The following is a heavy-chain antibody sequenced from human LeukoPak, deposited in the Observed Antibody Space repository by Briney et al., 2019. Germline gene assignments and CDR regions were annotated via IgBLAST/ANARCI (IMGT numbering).Heavy chain of an antibody. CDR2: INPNSGGT. CDR1: GYTFTGYY. D-gene: IGHD3-10*01. CDR3: ASNCFHPYDDNYLPMIRGVSHPPSYYYGMDV. V-gene: IGHV1-2*02. Sequence: VASVKVSCKASGYTFTGYYMHWVRQAPGQGLESMGWINPNSGGTNYAQKFQRRATMTRGTSISEAYMQLGRLSSHDTAVSYCASNCFHPYDDNYLPMIRGVSHPPSYYYGMDVWGQGTTVTVSS. J-gene: IGHJ6*02.